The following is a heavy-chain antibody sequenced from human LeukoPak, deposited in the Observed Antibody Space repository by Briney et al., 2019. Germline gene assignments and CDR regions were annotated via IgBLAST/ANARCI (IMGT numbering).Heavy chain of an antibody. CDR1: GYTFTDYY. Sequence: ATVKISCKASGYTFTDYYMHWVQQAPGKGLEWMGRVDPEDGETIYAEKFQGRVTITADTSTDTAYMELSSLRSEDTAVYYCATTIRLLVGVQHIPWGQGTLVTVSS. CDR3: ATTIRLLVGVQHIP. V-gene: IGHV1-69-2*01. CDR2: VDPEDGET. D-gene: IGHD3-3*01. J-gene: IGHJ5*02.